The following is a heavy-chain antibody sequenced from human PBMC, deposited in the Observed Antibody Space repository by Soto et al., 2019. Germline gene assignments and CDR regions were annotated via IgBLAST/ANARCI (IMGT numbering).Heavy chain of an antibody. J-gene: IGHJ4*02. D-gene: IGHD3-3*01. Sequence: SETLSLTCTVSGGSITNFYWAWIRQPPGKGLDWIGDIYHSRSAQYNSPLRSRVTISEDTSRNEVSLEVRLVSAADTAVYYCARALPVSYDFWKGYAGALDYWGQGALVTVSS. V-gene: IGHV4-59*01. CDR3: ARALPVSYDFWKGYAGALDY. CDR1: GGSITNFY. CDR2: IYHSRSA.